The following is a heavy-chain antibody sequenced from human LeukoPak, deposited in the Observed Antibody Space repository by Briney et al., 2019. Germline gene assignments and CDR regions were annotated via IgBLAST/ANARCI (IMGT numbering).Heavy chain of an antibody. V-gene: IGHV3-23*01. CDR1: GFTFSSYA. CDR3: AKGPRYSFLDY. D-gene: IGHD5-18*01. Sequence: GGSLRLSCAASGFTFSSYAISWVRQAPGKGLEWVSAISGSGGSTYYADSVKGRFTISRDNSKNMLYLQMNSLRAEDTAVYYCAKGPRYSFLDYWGQGTMVTVSS. CDR2: ISGSGGST. J-gene: IGHJ4*02.